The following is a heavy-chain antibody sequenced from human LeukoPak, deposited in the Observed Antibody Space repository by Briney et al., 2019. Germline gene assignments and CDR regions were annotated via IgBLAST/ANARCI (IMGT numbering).Heavy chain of an antibody. Sequence: SETLSLTCTVSGGSISSYYWSWIRQPPGKGLEWIGYIYYSGSTNYNPSLKSRVTISVDTSKNQFSLKLSSVTAADTAVYYCASQRHGADYWGQGTLVTVSS. J-gene: IGHJ4*02. D-gene: IGHD4-17*01. CDR1: GGSISSYY. CDR2: IYYSGST. V-gene: IGHV4-59*01. CDR3: ASQRHGADY.